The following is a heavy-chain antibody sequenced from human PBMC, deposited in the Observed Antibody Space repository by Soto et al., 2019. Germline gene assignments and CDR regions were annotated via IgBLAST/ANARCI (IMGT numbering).Heavy chain of an antibody. CDR2: IIVIFGPA. J-gene: IGHJ4*02. Sequence: QVQLVQSGAEVKKPGSSVKVSCKASGGTVHNSAISWVRQAPGQGLEWMGGIIVIFGPAIYAQKFQGRVTITADESTNTAFLDLNSLRSDDTAVYYCGRGGSREKVDSWGPGTLVTVSS. CDR3: GRGGSREKVDS. V-gene: IGHV1-69*01. CDR1: GGTVHNSA. D-gene: IGHD1-26*01.